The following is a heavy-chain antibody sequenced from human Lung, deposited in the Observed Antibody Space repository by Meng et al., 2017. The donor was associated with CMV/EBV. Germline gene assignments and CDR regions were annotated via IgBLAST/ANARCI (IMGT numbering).Heavy chain of an antibody. V-gene: IGHV3-30*03. CDR2: ISHDGDDK. CDR1: GFSFGSSV. CDR3: KEVDE. Sequence: PGTSMRLSCAASGFSFGSSVMHWVRQAPGKGLEWVAAISHDGDDKFYASSVKGRFTISRDNAKNTLYLHLNRLRVDDTALYYCKEVDEWGQGTLVTVSS. J-gene: IGHJ4*02.